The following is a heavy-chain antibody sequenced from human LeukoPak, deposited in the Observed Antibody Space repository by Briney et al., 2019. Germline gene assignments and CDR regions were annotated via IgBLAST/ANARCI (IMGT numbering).Heavy chain of an antibody. CDR1: GYSFTTYW. CDR2: IYPGDSDT. J-gene: IGHJ4*02. D-gene: IGHD1-26*01. V-gene: IGHV5-51*01. CDR3: ARRSGGSYSLDY. Sequence: GESLKISCQGSGYSFTTYWIVWVRQMPGKGLEWMGIIYPGDSDTRYSPFFQGQVTISADKSISTAYPQWSSLRASDTAMYYCARRSGGSYSLDYWGQGTLVTVSS.